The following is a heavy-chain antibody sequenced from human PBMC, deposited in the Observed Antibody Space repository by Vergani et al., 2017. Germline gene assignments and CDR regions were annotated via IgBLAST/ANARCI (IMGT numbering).Heavy chain of an antibody. Sequence: VQLLESGGGLVQPGGSLRLSCAASGFTFSSYAMHWVRQAPGKALEWVAVISYDGSNKYYADSVKGRFTISRDNSKNTLYLQMNSLRAEDTAVYYCARDSYDFWSGYYGYWGQGTLVTVSS. D-gene: IGHD3-3*01. V-gene: IGHV3-30-3*01. CDR1: GFTFSSYA. CDR3: ARDSYDFWSGYYGY. CDR2: ISYDGSNK. J-gene: IGHJ4*02.